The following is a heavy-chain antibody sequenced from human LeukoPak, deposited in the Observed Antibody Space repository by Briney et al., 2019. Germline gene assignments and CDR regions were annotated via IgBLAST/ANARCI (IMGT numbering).Heavy chain of an antibody. V-gene: IGHV4-31*03. CDR2: IYYSGST. D-gene: IGHD2-2*01. CDR1: GGSISSGGYY. J-gene: IGHJ6*02. Sequence: SETLSLTCTVSGGSISSGGYYWSWIRQHPGTGLEWIGYIYYSGSTYYNPSLRSRVTISVDTSKNQFSLKLSSVTAADTAVYYCARDQGGVVVPAVYYYYGMDVWGQGTTVTVSS. CDR3: ARDQGGVVVPAVYYYYGMDV.